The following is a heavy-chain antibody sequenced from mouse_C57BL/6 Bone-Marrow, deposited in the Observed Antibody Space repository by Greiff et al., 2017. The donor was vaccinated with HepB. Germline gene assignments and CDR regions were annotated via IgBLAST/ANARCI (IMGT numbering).Heavy chain of an antibody. D-gene: IGHD2-3*01. CDR1: GYTFTSYW. J-gene: IGHJ4*01. Sequence: QVQLQQPGAELVKPGASVKLSCKASGYTFTSYWMHWVKQRPGQGLEWIGMIHPNSGSTNYNEKFKSKATLTVDKSSSTAYMQLSSLTSEDSAVYYCVPFYDGYYGAMDYWGQGTSVTVSS. CDR3: VPFYDGYYGAMDY. CDR2: IHPNSGST. V-gene: IGHV1-64*01.